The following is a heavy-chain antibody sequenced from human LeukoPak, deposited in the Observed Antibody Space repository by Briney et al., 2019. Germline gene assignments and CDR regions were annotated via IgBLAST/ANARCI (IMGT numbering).Heavy chain of an antibody. J-gene: IGHJ4*02. CDR1: GYTFTGYY. Sequence: ASVTVSCTASGYTFTGYYMHWVRQAPGQGLEWMGWINPNSGGTNYAQKFQGWVTMTRDTSISTACMELSRLRSGDTAVYYCARAVCSTSCYLFDYWGQGTLVTVSS. V-gene: IGHV1-2*04. CDR2: INPNSGGT. CDR3: ARAVCSTSCYLFDY. D-gene: IGHD2-2*01.